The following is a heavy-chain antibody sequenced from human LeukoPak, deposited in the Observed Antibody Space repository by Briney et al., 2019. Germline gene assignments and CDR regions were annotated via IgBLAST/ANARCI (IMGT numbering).Heavy chain of an antibody. CDR3: ASPARVVVDWYFDL. V-gene: IGHV1-69*04. J-gene: IGHJ2*01. Sequence: GASVKVSCKASGGTFSSYAISWVRQAPGQGLEWMGRIIPILGIANYAQKFQGRVTITADESTSTAYMELSSLRSEDTAVYYCASPARVVVDWYFDLWGRGTLVTVSS. CDR1: GGTFSSYA. CDR2: IIPILGIA. D-gene: IGHD2-2*01.